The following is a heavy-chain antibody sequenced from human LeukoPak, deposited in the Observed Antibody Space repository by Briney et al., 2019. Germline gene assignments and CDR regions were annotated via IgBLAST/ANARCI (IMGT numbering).Heavy chain of an antibody. V-gene: IGHV3-64*04. J-gene: IGHJ6*02. CDR2: INDNGDGT. D-gene: IGHD4-17*01. Sequence: GGSLRLSCTASGFTFSDYWMHWVRQAPGKGLKWVSTINDNGDGTYYADSVKGRFTISRDNSKNTLYLHMNSLRAEDTAVYYCARDEDYGDYSYYYGMDVWGQGTTVTVSS. CDR1: GFTFSDYW. CDR3: ARDEDYGDYSYYYGMDV.